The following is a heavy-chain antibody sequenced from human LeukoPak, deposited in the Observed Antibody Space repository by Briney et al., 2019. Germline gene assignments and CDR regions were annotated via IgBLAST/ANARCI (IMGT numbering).Heavy chain of an antibody. CDR2: ISSSSSYT. CDR1: GFTFSDYY. V-gene: IGHV3-11*06. CDR3: AKGYXMIVVXMLFDY. Sequence: GGSLRLSCAASGFTFSDYYMSWIRQTPGKGLEWVSYISSSSSYTNYADSVKGRFTISRDNSENTLYLQMNSLRAEDSAVYYCAKGYXMIVVXMLFDYXGQG. D-gene: IGHD3-22*01. J-gene: IGHJ4*02.